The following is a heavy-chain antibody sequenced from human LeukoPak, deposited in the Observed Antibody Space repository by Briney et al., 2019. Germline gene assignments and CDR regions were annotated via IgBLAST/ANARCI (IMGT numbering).Heavy chain of an antibody. CDR3: AKLGNQWELRLDC. Sequence: SETLSLTCTVSGGSLSSYYWSWIRQPAGKGLEWIGHIYSSGRPNYNPSLKCRVTMSVDTSKNQFSLKLTSVTAADTAVYYCAKLGNQWELRLDCWGQGTLVTVSS. CDR2: IYSSGRP. D-gene: IGHD3-10*01. CDR1: GGSLSSYY. V-gene: IGHV4-4*07. J-gene: IGHJ4*02.